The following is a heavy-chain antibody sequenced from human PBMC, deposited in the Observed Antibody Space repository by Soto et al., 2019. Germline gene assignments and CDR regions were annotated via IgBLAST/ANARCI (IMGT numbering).Heavy chain of an antibody. V-gene: IGHV3-30-3*01. J-gene: IGHJ4*02. CDR2: ISYDGNTK. CDR3: ARAIVEINYIGY. Sequence: QVQLVESGGGVVQPGRSLRLSCAASGFTFSSYAMHWVRQAPGKGLEWVAVISYDGNTKYYADSVRGRFTISRDNSKNTLYLQMNSLGPDDTALYYCARAIVEINYIGYWGQGTLVTVSS. D-gene: IGHD2-15*01. CDR1: GFTFSSYA.